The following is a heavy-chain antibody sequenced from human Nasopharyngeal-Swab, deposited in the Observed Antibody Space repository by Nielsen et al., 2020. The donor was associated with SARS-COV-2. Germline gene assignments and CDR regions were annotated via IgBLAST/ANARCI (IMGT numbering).Heavy chain of an antibody. CDR3: ARGLSGIVPAPILGLGPYYYYYYMDV. J-gene: IGHJ6*03. Sequence: WIRQPPGKGPEWIAEINNRGSTNYNPSHKSRVTLSVDTSMNQVSLEVSSVTAADTAVYYCARGLSGIVPAPILGLGPYYYYYYMDVWGKGTTVTVSS. V-gene: IGHV4-34*01. CDR2: INNRGST. D-gene: IGHD2-2*01.